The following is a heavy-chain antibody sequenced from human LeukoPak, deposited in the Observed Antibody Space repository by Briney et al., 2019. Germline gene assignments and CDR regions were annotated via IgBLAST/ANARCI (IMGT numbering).Heavy chain of an antibody. V-gene: IGHV4-59*01. J-gene: IGHJ4*02. Sequence: SETLSLTCTVSGGSISSYYWSWIRQPTGKGLEGSGYIYYSGSTNYNPFLKSRVTISLDTSKNHFSLKLSSVTAADTAVYYCARDRGLTTSGGVGFDYWRQGTLDRVPS. CDR3: ARDRGLTTSGGVGFDY. CDR1: GGSISSYY. CDR2: IYYSGST. D-gene: IGHD3-10*02.